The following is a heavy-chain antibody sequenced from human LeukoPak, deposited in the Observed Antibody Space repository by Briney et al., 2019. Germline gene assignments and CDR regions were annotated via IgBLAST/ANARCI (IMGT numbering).Heavy chain of an antibody. J-gene: IGHJ4*02. CDR3: ARVLNYDFWSGYYSFDY. CDR2: INPNSGGT. CDR1: GYTFTSYD. Sequence: ASVKVSCKASGYTFTSYDINWVRQATGQGLEWMGWINPNSGGTNYAQKFQGRVTMTRDTSISTAYMELSRLRSDDTAVYYCARVLNYDFWSGYYSFDYWGQGTLVTVSS. D-gene: IGHD3-3*01. V-gene: IGHV1-2*02.